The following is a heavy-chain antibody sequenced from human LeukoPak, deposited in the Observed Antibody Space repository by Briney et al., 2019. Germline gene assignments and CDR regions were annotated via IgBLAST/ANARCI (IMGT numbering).Heavy chain of an antibody. V-gene: IGHV3-30*04. CDR3: AKGIVVRLDY. CDR1: GFTFSSYA. D-gene: IGHD1-26*01. Sequence: PGGSLRLSCAASGFTFSSYAMHWVRQAPGKGLEWVAVISYDGSNKYYADSVKGRFTISRDNSKNTLYLQMNSLRAEDTAVYYCAKGIVVRLDYWGQGTLVTVSS. J-gene: IGHJ4*02. CDR2: ISYDGSNK.